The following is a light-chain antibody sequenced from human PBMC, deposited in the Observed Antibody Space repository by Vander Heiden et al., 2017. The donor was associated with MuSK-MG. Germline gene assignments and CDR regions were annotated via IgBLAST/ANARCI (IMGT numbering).Light chain of an antibody. V-gene: IGKV4-1*01. CDR1: QRLVYSSNNKAH. CDR3: QQYYNTPWT. Sequence: DIVMTQPPDSLAVSLGERASINCKSSQRLVYSSNNKAHLAWYQQRPGQPPKLLIYWASTRESGVPDRFSGSGSGTEFTLTISSLRAEDVAVYYCQQYYNTPWTFGQGTKVEIK. J-gene: IGKJ1*01. CDR2: WAS.